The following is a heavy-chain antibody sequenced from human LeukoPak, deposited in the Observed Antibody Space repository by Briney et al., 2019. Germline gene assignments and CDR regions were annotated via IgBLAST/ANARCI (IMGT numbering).Heavy chain of an antibody. CDR2: IIPILGIA. Sequence: SVKVSCKASGGTFSSYTISWVRQAPGQGLEWMGRIIPILGIANYAQKFQGRVTITADKSTSTAYMELSSLRSEDTAVYYRAREDFGVVIHNWFDPWGQGTLVTVSS. CDR1: GGTFSSYT. CDR3: AREDFGVVIHNWFDP. D-gene: IGHD3-3*01. J-gene: IGHJ5*02. V-gene: IGHV1-69*04.